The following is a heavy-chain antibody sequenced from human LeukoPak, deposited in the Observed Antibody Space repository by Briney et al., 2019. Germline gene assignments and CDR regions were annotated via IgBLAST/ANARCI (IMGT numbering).Heavy chain of an antibody. CDR1: GFTFSSYS. Sequence: PGGSLRLSCAASGFTFSSYSMNWVRQAPGKGLEWVSYISSSSSTIYYADSVKGRFTISRDNAKNSLYLQMNSLRAEDTAVYYCARDGPPGDYWGQGTLVTVSS. J-gene: IGHJ4*02. V-gene: IGHV3-48*04. CDR3: ARDGPPGDY. CDR2: ISSSSSTI.